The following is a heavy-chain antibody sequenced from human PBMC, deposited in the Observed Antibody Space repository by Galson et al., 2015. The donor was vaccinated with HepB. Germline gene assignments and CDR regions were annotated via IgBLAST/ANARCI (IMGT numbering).Heavy chain of an antibody. CDR3: ASYPDYYGSGSYRPNDAFDI. V-gene: IGHV3-53*01. J-gene: IGHJ3*02. Sequence: SLRLSCAASGFTVSSNYMSWVRQAPGKGLEWVSVIYSGGSTYYADSVKGRFTISRDNSKNTLYPQMNSLRAEDTAVYYCASYPDYYGSGSYRPNDAFDIWGQGTMVTVSS. CDR2: IYSGGST. CDR1: GFTVSSNY. D-gene: IGHD3-10*01.